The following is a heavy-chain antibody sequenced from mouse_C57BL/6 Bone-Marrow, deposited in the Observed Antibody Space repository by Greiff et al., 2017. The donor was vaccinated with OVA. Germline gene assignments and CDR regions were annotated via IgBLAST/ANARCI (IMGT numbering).Heavy chain of an antibody. CDR2: IWGGGST. Sequence: VKLMESGPGLVAPSQSLSITCTVSGFSLTSYGVDWVRQPPGKGLEWLGVIWGGGSTNYNSALMSRLSISKDNSKSQVFLKMNSLQTDDTAMYDCALDCYYVDYAMDYWGQGTSVTVSS. J-gene: IGHJ4*01. V-gene: IGHV2-9*01. CDR3: ALDCYYVDYAMDY. D-gene: IGHD2-3*01. CDR1: GFSLTSYG.